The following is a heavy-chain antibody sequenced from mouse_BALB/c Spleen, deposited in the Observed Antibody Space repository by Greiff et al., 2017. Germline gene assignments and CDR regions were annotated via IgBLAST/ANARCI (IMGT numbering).Heavy chain of an antibody. V-gene: IGHV1-54*01. D-gene: IGHD2-3*01. CDR1: GYAFTNYL. CDR2: INPGSGGT. J-gene: IGHJ1*01. Sequence: VQLQESGAELVRPGTSVKVSCKASGYAFTNYLIEWVKQRPGQGLEWIGVINPGSGGTNYNEKFKGKATLTADKSSSTAYMQLSSLTSDDSAVYFCAREGIYDGYLHWYFDVWGAGTTVTVSS. CDR3: AREGIYDGYLHWYFDV.